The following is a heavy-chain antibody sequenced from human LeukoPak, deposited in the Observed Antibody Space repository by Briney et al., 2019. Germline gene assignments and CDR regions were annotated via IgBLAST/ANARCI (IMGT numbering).Heavy chain of an antibody. CDR3: ARRGLYYYGSGSYNWFDP. CDR2: INHSGST. J-gene: IGHJ5*02. Sequence: SETLSLTCAVYGGSFSGYYWSWIRQPPGKGLEWIGGINHSGSTNYNPSLKSRVTISVDTSKNQFSLKLSSVTAADTAVYYCARRGLYYYGSGSYNWFDPWGQGTLVTVSS. D-gene: IGHD3-10*01. V-gene: IGHV4-34*01. CDR1: GGSFSGYY.